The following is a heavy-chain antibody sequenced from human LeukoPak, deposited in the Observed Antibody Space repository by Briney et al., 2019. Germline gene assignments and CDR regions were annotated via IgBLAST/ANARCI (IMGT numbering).Heavy chain of an antibody. Sequence: GGSLRLSCAASGFTFSSYSMNWVRQAPGKGLEWVSSISSSSSYIYYADSVKGRFTISRDNAKSSLYLQMNSLRAEDTAVYYCARGNGDSDFDYWGQGTLVTVSS. CDR3: ARGNGDSDFDY. J-gene: IGHJ4*02. CDR2: ISSSSSYI. CDR1: GFTFSSYS. D-gene: IGHD4-17*01. V-gene: IGHV3-21*01.